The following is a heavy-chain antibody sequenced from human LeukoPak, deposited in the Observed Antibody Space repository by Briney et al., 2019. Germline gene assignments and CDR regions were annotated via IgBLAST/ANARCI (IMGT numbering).Heavy chain of an antibody. CDR2: ISYNGGRK. V-gene: IGHV3-30*04. D-gene: IGHD3-22*01. Sequence: GRSLRLSCVTSGFSFSGYAIHWVRQAPGKGLEWMALISYNGGRKEYADSVKGRFTIDRDNSKNTVYLQMNSLRPDDTAIYFCARQEARGYSYEGLDYWGQGTLLTVSS. CDR3: ARQEARGYSYEGLDY. J-gene: IGHJ4*02. CDR1: GFSFSGYA.